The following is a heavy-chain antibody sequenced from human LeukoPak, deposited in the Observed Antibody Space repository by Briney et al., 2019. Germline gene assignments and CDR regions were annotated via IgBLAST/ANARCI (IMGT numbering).Heavy chain of an antibody. CDR2: ITRENWI. V-gene: IGHV3-48*04. D-gene: IGHD3-22*01. J-gene: IGHJ4*02. CDR3: ARGLHLDSSGSLYY. Sequence: GGSLRLSCAASGFTFSSYGMHWVRQAPGKGLEWISYITRENWIYYSDSVKGRFTISRDHAKNSVYLEMNSLRADDTAVYYCARGLHLDSSGSLYYWGQGTLVTVSS. CDR1: GFTFSSYG.